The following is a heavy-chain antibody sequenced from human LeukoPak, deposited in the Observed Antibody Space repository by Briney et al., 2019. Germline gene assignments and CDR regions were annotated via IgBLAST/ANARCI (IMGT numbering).Heavy chain of an antibody. D-gene: IGHD6-6*01. V-gene: IGHV1-69*04. CDR3: ARVLIAALHYYYYGMDV. J-gene: IGHJ6*02. Sequence: SVNVSCKASGGTFSSYAISWVRQAPGQGLEWMGRIIPILGIANYAQKFQGRVTITADKSTSTAYMELSSLRSEDTAVYYCARVLIAALHYYYYGMDVWGQGTTVTVSS. CDR2: IIPILGIA. CDR1: GGTFSSYA.